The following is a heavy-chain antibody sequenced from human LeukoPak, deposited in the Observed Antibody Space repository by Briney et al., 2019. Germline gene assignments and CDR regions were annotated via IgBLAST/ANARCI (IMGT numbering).Heavy chain of an antibody. D-gene: IGHD2-2*02. J-gene: IGHJ4*02. CDR3: AREGSTSCYTD. Sequence: ASVKVSCKASGYTFTGYYMHWVRQAPGQGLEWMGWINPNSGGTSYAQKFQGRVTMTRDTSISTAYMELSRLRSDDTAVYYCAREGSTSCYTDWGQGTLVTVSS. CDR1: GYTFTGYY. V-gene: IGHV1-2*02. CDR2: INPNSGGT.